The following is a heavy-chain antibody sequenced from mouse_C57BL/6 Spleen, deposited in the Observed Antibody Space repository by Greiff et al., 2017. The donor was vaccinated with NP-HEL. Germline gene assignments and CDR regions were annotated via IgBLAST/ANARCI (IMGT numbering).Heavy chain of an antibody. CDR3: ARGGSSYDYAMDY. J-gene: IGHJ4*01. Sequence: VQLQQSGAELAKPGASVKLSCKASGYTFTSYWMHWVKQRPGQGLEWIGYINPSSGYTKYNQKFKDKATLTADKSSSTAYRQLSSLTYEDSAVYYGARGGSSYDYAMDYWGQGTSVTVSS. V-gene: IGHV1-7*01. CDR1: GYTFTSYW. D-gene: IGHD1-1*01. CDR2: INPSSGYT.